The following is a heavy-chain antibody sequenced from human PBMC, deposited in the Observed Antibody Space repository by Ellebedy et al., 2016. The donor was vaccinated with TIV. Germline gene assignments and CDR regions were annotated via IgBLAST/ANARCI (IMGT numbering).Heavy chain of an antibody. D-gene: IGHD5-12*01. J-gene: IGHJ3*02. CDR3: ARELRGLDAFDI. CDR2: IKYDGSKK. V-gene: IGHV3-7*03. Sequence: GESLKISCAASGFTFSNYWMAWVRQAPGKEPEWVANIKYDGSKKFYVDFVQGRFTISRDNVKNSLFLQMNSLGADDTAVYYCARELRGLDAFDIWGQGTMVTVSS. CDR1: GFTFSNYW.